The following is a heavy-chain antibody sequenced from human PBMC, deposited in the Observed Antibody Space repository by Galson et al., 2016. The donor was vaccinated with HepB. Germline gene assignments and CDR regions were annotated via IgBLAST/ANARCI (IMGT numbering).Heavy chain of an antibody. V-gene: IGHV3-23*01. D-gene: IGHD3-3*01. Sequence: SLRLSCAASGFTFNNYAMSWVRPAPGKGLEWVSGISCGGDDTDYADSVKGRFLISRDNSKDTLYLQMNSLRDEDTAVDYCAKPILAAHYYYYGMKVWGQGTTVTVSS. J-gene: IGHJ6*02. CDR2: ISCGGDDT. CDR1: GFTFNNYA. CDR3: AKPILAAHYYYYGMKV.